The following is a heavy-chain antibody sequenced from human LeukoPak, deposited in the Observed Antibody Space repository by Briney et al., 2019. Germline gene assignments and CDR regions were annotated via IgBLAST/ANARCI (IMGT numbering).Heavy chain of an antibody. D-gene: IGHD3-9*01. Sequence: ASVTVSCKASGYTFTSYDINWVRQAPGQGLEWMGWMNPNSGNTGYAQKFQGRVTMTRNTSISTAYMELSSLRSDDTAVYYCARVSASDKNFDYWGQGTLVTVSS. V-gene: IGHV1-8*01. CDR3: ARVSASDKNFDY. CDR2: MNPNSGNT. J-gene: IGHJ4*02. CDR1: GYTFTSYD.